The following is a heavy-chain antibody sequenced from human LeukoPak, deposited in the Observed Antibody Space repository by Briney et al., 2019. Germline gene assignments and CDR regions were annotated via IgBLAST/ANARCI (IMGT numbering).Heavy chain of an antibody. CDR2: ISGSGGST. CDR1: GFTFSSYW. CDR3: ARRSGIAVAGAFDY. V-gene: IGHV3-23*01. Sequence: TGGSLRLSCAASGFTFSSYWMSWVRQAPGKGLEWVSAISGSGGSTYYADSVKGRFTISRDNSKNTLYLQMNSLRAEDTAVYYCARRSGIAVAGAFDYWGQGTLVTVSS. D-gene: IGHD6-19*01. J-gene: IGHJ4*02.